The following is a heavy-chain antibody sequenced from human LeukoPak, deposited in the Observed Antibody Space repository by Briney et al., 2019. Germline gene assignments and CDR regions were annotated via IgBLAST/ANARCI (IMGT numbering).Heavy chain of an antibody. V-gene: IGHV1-69*05. J-gene: IGHJ3*02. CDR3: ARDRTPLLRKAYCSSTSCYRNDAFDI. Sequence: GSSVKVSCKASGGTFSSYAISWVRQAPGQGLEWMGGIIPIFGTANYAQKFQGRVTITTDESTSTAYMELSSLRSEDTAVYYCARDRTPLLRKAYCSSTSCYRNDAFDIWGQGTMVTVSS. CDR2: IIPIFGTA. D-gene: IGHD2-2*02. CDR1: GGTFSSYA.